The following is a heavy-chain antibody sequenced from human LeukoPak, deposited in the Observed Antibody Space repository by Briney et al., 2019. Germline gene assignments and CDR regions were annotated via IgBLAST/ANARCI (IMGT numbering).Heavy chain of an antibody. CDR3: ARLEPTAAAGTGNY. CDR2: IYYGGST. Sequence: SETLSLTCSVSGGSISSSNYYWGWIRQPPGKGLEWIGNIYYGGSTYYNSSLKSRGTMSIDTSKNQFSLKLSSVTAADTAVYYCARLEPTAAAGTGNYWGQGTLVTVSS. D-gene: IGHD6-13*01. J-gene: IGHJ4*02. CDR1: GGSISSSNYY. V-gene: IGHV4-39*07.